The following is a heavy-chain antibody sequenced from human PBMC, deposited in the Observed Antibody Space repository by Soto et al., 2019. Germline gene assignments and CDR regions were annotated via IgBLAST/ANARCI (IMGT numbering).Heavy chain of an antibody. CDR3: ARGDADYGYDVSSYYYYGMDV. V-gene: IGHV3-30-3*01. D-gene: IGHD4-17*01. Sequence: QVQLVESGGGVVQPGRSLRLSCAASGFTFSSYAMHWVRQAPGKGLEWVAVISYDGSNKYYADSVKGRFTISRDNSKNTLYLQMNSLRAEDTAVYYCARGDADYGYDVSSYYYYGMDVWGQGTTVTVSS. CDR1: GFTFSSYA. J-gene: IGHJ6*02. CDR2: ISYDGSNK.